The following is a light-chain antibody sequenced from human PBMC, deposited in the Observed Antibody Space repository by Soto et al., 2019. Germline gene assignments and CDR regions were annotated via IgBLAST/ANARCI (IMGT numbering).Light chain of an antibody. CDR2: GAS. Sequence: EIVLTQSPGTLSLSPGERDTLSCRATESVSNNNLVWFHKKPGQAPRLLIYGASSRATGIPDRFSGSGSGTDFTLTISRVEPEDCTVYYCQQYGSSVWTFGQGTKVEIK. J-gene: IGKJ1*01. CDR1: ESVSNNN. CDR3: QQYGSSVWT. V-gene: IGKV3-20*01.